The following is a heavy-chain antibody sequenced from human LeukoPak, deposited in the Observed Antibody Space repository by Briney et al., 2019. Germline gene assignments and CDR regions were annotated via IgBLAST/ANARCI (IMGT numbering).Heavy chain of an antibody. CDR1: GGSFSGYY. CDR3: AGEGDAFDI. D-gene: IGHD3-10*01. J-gene: IGHJ3*02. Sequence: NPSETLSLTCAIYGGSFSGYYWSWIRQPAGKGLEWIGRIYTSGSTNYNPSLKSRVTMSVDTSKNQFSLKLSSVTAADTAVYYCAGEGDAFDIWGQGTMVTVSS. CDR2: IYTSGST. V-gene: IGHV4-59*10.